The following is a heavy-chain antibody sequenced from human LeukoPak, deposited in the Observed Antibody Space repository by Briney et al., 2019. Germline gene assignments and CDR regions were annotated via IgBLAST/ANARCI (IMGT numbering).Heavy chain of an antibody. J-gene: IGHJ4*02. CDR1: GFAFSSYW. D-gene: IGHD5-24*01. CDR2: IKLDGSEK. CDR3: ARLSRDGYNSDY. V-gene: IGHV3-7*01. Sequence: GGSLRLSCAASGFAFSSYWMSWVRQAPGKGLEWVANIKLDGSEKYYVDSVKGRFTISRDNAKNSLYLQMNSLRAEDTAVYYCARLSRDGYNSDYWGQGTLVTVSS.